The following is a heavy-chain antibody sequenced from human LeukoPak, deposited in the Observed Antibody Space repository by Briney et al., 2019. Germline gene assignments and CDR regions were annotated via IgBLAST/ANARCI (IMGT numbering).Heavy chain of an antibody. J-gene: IGHJ3*02. CDR1: GYTLNELS. V-gene: IGHV1-24*01. CDR2: FDPEDGET. CDR3: ATDKYSSRAHAYDI. D-gene: IGHD6-13*01. Sequence: ASVKDSCKVSGYTLNELSMHLGRQAPGKGLEWMGGFDPEDGETIYAQKFQGRVTMTEDTSTDTAYMELSSLRSEDTAVYYCATDKYSSRAHAYDIWGQGTMVTVSS.